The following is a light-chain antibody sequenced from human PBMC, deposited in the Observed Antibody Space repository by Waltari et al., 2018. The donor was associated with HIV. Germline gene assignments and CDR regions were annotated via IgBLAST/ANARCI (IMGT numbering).Light chain of an antibody. V-gene: IGKV3-20*01. Sequence: DIVLTQSPGTLSLSPGDRATLSCRASQSVSRYLAWPQQKPGQAPRLLIFGASSRATGIPDRFSGSVSGTYFTLTISRLEPEDFAVYFCQQYDSSPYTFGQGTKLEIK. J-gene: IGKJ2*01. CDR1: QSVSRY. CDR3: QQYDSSPYT. CDR2: GAS.